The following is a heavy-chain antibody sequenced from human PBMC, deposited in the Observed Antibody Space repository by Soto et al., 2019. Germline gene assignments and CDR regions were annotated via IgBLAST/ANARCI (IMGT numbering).Heavy chain of an antibody. CDR3: ARVYDSISYFYPLGDAMDV. J-gene: IGHJ6*02. Sequence: QVQLVQSGTEVKKPGASVKVSCKTSGYSFANQAINWVRQAPGQGLEWVGGISGRSGNSNYAETVRCRVTMPPDTSTITPYLVLRSLTPYDTAVYYCARVYDSISYFYPLGDAMDVWGQGTTVTVSS. D-gene: IGHD3-22*01. CDR2: ISGRSGNS. V-gene: IGHV1-18*01. CDR1: GYSFANQA.